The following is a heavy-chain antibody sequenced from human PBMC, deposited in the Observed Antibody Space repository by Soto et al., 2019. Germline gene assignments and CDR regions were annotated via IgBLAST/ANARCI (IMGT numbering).Heavy chain of an antibody. CDR3: ANPRFWSGYYTVRDYYGMDV. D-gene: IGHD3-3*01. V-gene: IGHV3-23*01. Sequence: GESLKISCVASQFPFDVYSMHWVRQAPGKGLEWVSAISGSGGSTYYADSVKGRFTISRDNSKNTLYLQMNSLRAEDAAVYYCANPRFWSGYYTVRDYYGMDVWGQGTTVTVSS. CDR2: ISGSGGST. CDR1: QFPFDVYS. J-gene: IGHJ6*02.